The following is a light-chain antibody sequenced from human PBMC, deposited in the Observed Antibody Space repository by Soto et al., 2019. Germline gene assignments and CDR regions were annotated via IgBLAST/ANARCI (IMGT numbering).Light chain of an antibody. CDR1: QSVSSY. CDR3: QQRSNWPRVT. V-gene: IGKV3-11*01. Sequence: EIVLTQSPATLSLSPGERATLSCRASQSVSSYLAWYQQKPGQAPRLLIYDASNRATGIPSRVSGSGSGTDFTLTISSLEPEDFAVYYCQQRSNWPRVTVGQGTRLEIK. J-gene: IGKJ5*01. CDR2: DAS.